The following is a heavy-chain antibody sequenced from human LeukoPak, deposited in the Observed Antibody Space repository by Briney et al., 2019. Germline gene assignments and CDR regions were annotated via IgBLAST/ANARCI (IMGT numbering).Heavy chain of an antibody. V-gene: IGHV3-11*01. Sequence: GGSLRLSCAASGFTFSDYHMSWIRQAPGKGLEWVSYISSSGSTIYYADSVKGRFTISRDNAKNSLYLQMNSLRAEDTAVYYCARRGSDTAMATVWYYCYYMDVWGKGTTVTISS. J-gene: IGHJ6*03. D-gene: IGHD5-18*01. CDR2: ISSSGSTI. CDR1: GFTFSDYH. CDR3: ARRGSDTAMATVWYYCYYMDV.